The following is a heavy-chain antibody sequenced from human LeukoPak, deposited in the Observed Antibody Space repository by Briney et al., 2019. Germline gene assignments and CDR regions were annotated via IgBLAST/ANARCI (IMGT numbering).Heavy chain of an antibody. Sequence: GGSLRLSCAASGFTFSSYSMNWVRQAPGKGLEWVSSISSSSSYIYYADSVKGRFTISRDNAKNSLYLQMNSLRAEDTAVYYCARYPPCSSTSCPVVDAFDIWGQGTMVTVSS. D-gene: IGHD2-2*01. CDR2: ISSSSSYI. CDR1: GFTFSSYS. V-gene: IGHV3-21*01. CDR3: ARYPPCSSTSCPVVDAFDI. J-gene: IGHJ3*02.